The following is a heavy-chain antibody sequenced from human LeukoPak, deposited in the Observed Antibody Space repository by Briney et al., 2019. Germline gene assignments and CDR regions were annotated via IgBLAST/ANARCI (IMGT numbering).Heavy chain of an antibody. V-gene: IGHV3-7*01. D-gene: IGHD1-26*01. J-gene: IGHJ4*02. CDR1: GFTFSSYW. CDR3: ARGIGSLY. CDR2: IKEDRSAK. Sequence: GGSLRLSCAASGFTFSSYWMSWVRQAPGKGLEWVANIKEDRSAKNSVDSVKGRFTISRDNAKNSVYLQMNSLRAEDTAVYYCARGIGSLYWGQGTLVTVSS.